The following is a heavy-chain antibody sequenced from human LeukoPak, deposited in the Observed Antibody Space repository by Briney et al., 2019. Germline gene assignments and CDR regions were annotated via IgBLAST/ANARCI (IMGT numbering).Heavy chain of an antibody. V-gene: IGHV4-59*01. CDR2: IYYSGST. J-gene: IGHJ6*02. CDR1: GGSISSYY. CDR3: ARAFGDYEDYYGVDV. Sequence: SQTLSLTCTVSGGSISSYYWSWIRQPPGKGLEWIGYIYYSGSTNYNPSLKSRVTISVDTSKNQFSLKLSSVTAADTAVYYCARAFGDYEDYYGVDVWGQGTTVTVSS. D-gene: IGHD4-17*01.